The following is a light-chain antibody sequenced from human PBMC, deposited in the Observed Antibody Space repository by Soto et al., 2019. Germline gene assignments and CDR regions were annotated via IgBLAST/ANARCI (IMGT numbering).Light chain of an antibody. CDR3: QQANSFPLT. J-gene: IGKJ4*01. V-gene: IGKV1-5*01. CDR1: QSISSW. CDR2: DAS. Sequence: DIQMTQSPSTLSSSVGDIVTITCRASQSISSWLAWYQQKPGKAPKLLIYDASSLESGVPSRFSGSGSGTEFTLTISSLQPEDFATYYCQQANSFPLTFGGGTKVDIK.